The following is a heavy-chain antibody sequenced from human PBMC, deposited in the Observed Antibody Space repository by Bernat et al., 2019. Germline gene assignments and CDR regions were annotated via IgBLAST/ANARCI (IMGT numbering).Heavy chain of an antibody. CDR1: GFTFSSYG. CDR2: IWYDGSNK. D-gene: IGHD3-10*01. J-gene: IGHJ4*02. CDR3: ARGGVGYYGSGRSTATTPDY. Sequence: QVQLVESGGGVVQPGRSLRLSCAASGFTFSSYGMHWVRQAPGKGLEWVAVIWYDGSNKYISTSVKGRLTTSREKSKNTPYLQMNSLRAEDTAVYYCARGGVGYYGSGRSTATTPDYWGQGTLVTVSS. V-gene: IGHV3-33*01.